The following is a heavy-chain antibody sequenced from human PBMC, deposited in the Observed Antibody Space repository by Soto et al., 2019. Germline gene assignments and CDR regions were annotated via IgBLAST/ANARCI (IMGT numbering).Heavy chain of an antibody. CDR3: ARDVRPGYSSSSSPPFDY. V-gene: IGHV1-3*01. D-gene: IGHD6-6*01. J-gene: IGHJ4*02. CDR1: GYTFTGYY. Sequence: GASVKVSCKASGYTFTGYYMHWVRQVPGQSLEWIGWINAGNGNTKYSQMFHGRVTFTRDTSASTAYMELSGLRSEDTAVYYCARDVRPGYSSSSSPPFDYWGQGTLVTVSS. CDR2: INAGNGNT.